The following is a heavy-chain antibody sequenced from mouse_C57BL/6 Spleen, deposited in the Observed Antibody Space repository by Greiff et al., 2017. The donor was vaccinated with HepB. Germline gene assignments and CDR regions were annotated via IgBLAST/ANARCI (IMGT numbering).Heavy chain of an antibody. V-gene: IGHV1-50*01. CDR3: ARSYSNYYAMDY. Sequence: VQLQQPGAELVKPGASVKLSCKASGYTFTSYWMQWVKQRPGQGLEWIGEIDPSDSYTNYNQKFKGKATLTVDTSSSTAYMQLSSLTSEDSAVYYCARSYSNYYAMDYWGQGTSVTVSS. CDR2: IDPSDSYT. CDR1: GYTFTSYW. D-gene: IGHD2-5*01. J-gene: IGHJ4*01.